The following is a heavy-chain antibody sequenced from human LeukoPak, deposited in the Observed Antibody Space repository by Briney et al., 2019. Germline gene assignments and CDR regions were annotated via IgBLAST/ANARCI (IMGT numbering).Heavy chain of an antibody. CDR1: GGSISSYY. CDR3: ARRMATTRYYYMDV. Sequence: SETLSLTCTVSGGSISSYYWSWIRQPPGKGLEWIGYIYTSGSTNYNPSLKNRVTISVDTSKNQFSLKLSSVTAADTAVYYCARRMATTRYYYMDVWGKGTTVTVSS. CDR2: IYTSGST. V-gene: IGHV4-4*09. J-gene: IGHJ6*03. D-gene: IGHD5-24*01.